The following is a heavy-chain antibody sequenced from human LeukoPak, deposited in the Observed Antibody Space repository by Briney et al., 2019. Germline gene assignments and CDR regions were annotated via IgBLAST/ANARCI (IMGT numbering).Heavy chain of an antibody. CDR2: ISRSSSTI. CDR3: ARDRDAFDI. CDR1: GFTFSTYT. V-gene: IGHV3-48*01. J-gene: IGHJ3*02. Sequence: TGGSLRLSCAASGFTFSTYTMNWVRQAPGKGLELISYISRSSSTIYYADSVKGRFTISRDNAKNSLYLQMNNLRAEDTAVYCCARDRDAFDIWGQGTMVTVSS.